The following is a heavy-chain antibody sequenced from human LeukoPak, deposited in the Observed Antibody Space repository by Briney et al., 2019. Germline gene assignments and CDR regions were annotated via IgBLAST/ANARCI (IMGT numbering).Heavy chain of an antibody. J-gene: IGHJ4*02. Sequence: PGGSLRLSCAASGFTVSSNYMSWVRQAPGKGLEWVSVIYSGGSTYYADSVKGRFTISRDNSKNTLYLQMNSLRAEDTAVYYCARSDHGDYVAFGYWGQGTLVTVSS. CDR2: IYSGGST. D-gene: IGHD4-17*01. CDR1: GFTVSSNY. CDR3: ARSDHGDYVAFGY. V-gene: IGHV3-66*01.